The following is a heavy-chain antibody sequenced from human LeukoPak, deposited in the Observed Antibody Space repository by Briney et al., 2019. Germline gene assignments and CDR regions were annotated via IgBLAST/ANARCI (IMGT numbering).Heavy chain of an antibody. CDR1: GYTFTSYD. V-gene: IGHV1-8*01. CDR3: AREYCSSTSCYFDY. J-gene: IGHJ4*02. D-gene: IGHD2-2*01. CDR2: MNPNSGNT. Sequence: ASVKVSCKASGYTFTSYDINWVRQATGQGLEWMGWMNPNSGNTGYAQKFQGRVTMTRNTSISTAYMELSSLRSGDTAVYYCAREYCSSTSCYFDYWGQGTLVTVSS.